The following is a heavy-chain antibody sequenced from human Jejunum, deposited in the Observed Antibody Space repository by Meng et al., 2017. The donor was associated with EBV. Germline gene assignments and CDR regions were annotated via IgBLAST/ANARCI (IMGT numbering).Heavy chain of an antibody. D-gene: IGHD4-11*01. CDR2: MHPGGST. CDR1: GDSTSSSHW. Sequence: QVQLQESGPGLVKPSGTLSLTCAVSGDSTSSSHWWSWVRQPPGKGLEWIGEMHPGGSTNYNPSLKGRVTISVDNSKNQFSLKLTSVTAADTAVYYCAKSNDYSLNSWGQGTLVTVSS. J-gene: IGHJ4*02. CDR3: AKSNDYSLNS. V-gene: IGHV4-4*02.